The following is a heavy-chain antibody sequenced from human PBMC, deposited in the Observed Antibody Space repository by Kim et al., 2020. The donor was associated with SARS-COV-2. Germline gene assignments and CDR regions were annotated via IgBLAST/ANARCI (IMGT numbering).Heavy chain of an antibody. CDR2: MNPNSGNT. V-gene: IGHV1-8*01. CDR3: ARLRVYCSSTSCYLGYYGMDV. CDR1: GYTFTSYD. Sequence: ASVKVSCKASGYTFTSYDINWVRQATGQGLEWMGWMNPNSGNTGYAQKFQGRVTMTRNTSISTAYMELSSLRSEDTAVYYCARLRVYCSSTSCYLGYYGMDVWGQGTTVTVSS. J-gene: IGHJ6*02. D-gene: IGHD2-2*01.